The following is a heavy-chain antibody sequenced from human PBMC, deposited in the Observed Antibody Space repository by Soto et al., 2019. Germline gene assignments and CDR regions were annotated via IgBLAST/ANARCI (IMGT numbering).Heavy chain of an antibody. CDR1: GFIFSSYT. V-gene: IGHV3-21*01. CDR2: ISASSTYM. CDR3: ARGWLRDPWMY. D-gene: IGHD5-12*01. Sequence: EVQLVESGGGLVKPGGSLRLSCAASGFIFSSYTMNWVRQAPGKGLEWVSSISASSTYMYYADSLKGRFTISRGNAYNSLYLQMTSLRAEDTAVYYCARGWLRDPWMYWGQGTLVTVSS. J-gene: IGHJ4*02.